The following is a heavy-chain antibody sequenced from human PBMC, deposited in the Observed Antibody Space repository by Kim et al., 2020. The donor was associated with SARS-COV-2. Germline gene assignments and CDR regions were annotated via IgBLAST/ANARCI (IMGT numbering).Heavy chain of an antibody. CDR3: ARGGYFDWLLPPNWFHP. Sequence: SETLSLTCTVSGGSVSSGSYYWSWIRQPPGKGLEWIGYIYYSGSTNYNPSLKSRVTISVDTSKNQFSLKLSSVTAADTAVYYCARGGYFDWLLPPNWFHP. J-gene: IGHJ5*02. CDR2: IYYSGST. V-gene: IGHV4-61*01. D-gene: IGHD3-9*01. CDR1: GGSVSSGSYY.